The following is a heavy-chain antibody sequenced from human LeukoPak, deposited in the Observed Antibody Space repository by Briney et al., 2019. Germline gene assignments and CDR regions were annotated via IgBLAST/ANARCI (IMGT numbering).Heavy chain of an antibody. J-gene: IGHJ4*02. V-gene: IGHV4-4*02. CDR2: IYHSGST. CDR1: GGSISSSNW. D-gene: IGHD3-22*01. Sequence: SETLSLTCAVSGGSISSSNWWSWVRQPPGKGLEWIGEIYHSGSTNYNPSLKGRVTISVDKSKNQFSLKLSSVTAADTAVYYCARWVNYYDSSGYRFDYWGQGTLVSVSS. CDR3: ARWVNYYDSSGYRFDY.